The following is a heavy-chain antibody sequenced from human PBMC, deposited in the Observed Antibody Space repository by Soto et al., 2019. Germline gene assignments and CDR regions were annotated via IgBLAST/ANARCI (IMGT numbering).Heavy chain of an antibody. CDR2: LDPSDSYA. D-gene: IGHD3-10*01. J-gene: IGHJ4*02. V-gene: IGHV5-10-1*01. CDR3: ARHASEFLWFGEFDY. Sequence: EVQLVQSGAEVKKPGESLRISCKGSGYNLTSYWISWVRQMPGKGLEWMGRLDPSDSYANYSPSFQGHVTISADKSINTAYLQWSSLKASDTAMYYCARHASEFLWFGEFDYWGQGSLVTVSS. CDR1: GYNLTSYW.